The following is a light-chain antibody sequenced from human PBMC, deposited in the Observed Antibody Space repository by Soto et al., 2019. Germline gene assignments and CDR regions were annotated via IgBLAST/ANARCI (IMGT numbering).Light chain of an antibody. CDR2: GAS. J-gene: IGKJ1*01. CDR3: QQYDKWPRT. V-gene: IGKV3-15*01. CDR1: QSVSRK. Sequence: EIVMTQSPATLSVSPGERATLSCRASQSVSRKLAWYQQTRGQAPRLLIYGASTWATGVPARFSCSGSGTEITLTISNLQSEEFAVYHCQQYDKWPRTFGQGTKVEI.